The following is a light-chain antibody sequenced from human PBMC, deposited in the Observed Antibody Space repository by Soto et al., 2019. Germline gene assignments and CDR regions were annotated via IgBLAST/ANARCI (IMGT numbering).Light chain of an antibody. Sequence: QSALTQPASVSGSPGQSITISCTGTSSDVGSYNLVSWYQQHPGKAPKLMIYEGSKRPSGVSNRFSGSNSGNTASLTISGLQAEDVADYYCCSYAGSSTLYVFGTGTKVTVL. J-gene: IGLJ1*01. V-gene: IGLV2-23*01. CDR3: CSYAGSSTLYV. CDR1: SSDVGSYNL. CDR2: EGS.